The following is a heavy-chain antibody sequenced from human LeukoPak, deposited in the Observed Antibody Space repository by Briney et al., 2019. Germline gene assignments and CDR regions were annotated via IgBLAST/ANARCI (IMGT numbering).Heavy chain of an antibody. J-gene: IGHJ4*02. CDR2: INSDGSST. D-gene: IGHD2-2*01. CDR1: GFTFSSYW. Sequence: GGSLRLSCAASGFTFSSYWMHWVRPAPGKGLVWVSRINSDGSSTSYADSVKGRFTISRDNAKNTLYLQMNSPRAEDTAVYYCARGFCSCTSCYLYFDYWGQGTLVTVSS. V-gene: IGHV3-74*01. CDR3: ARGFCSCTSCYLYFDY.